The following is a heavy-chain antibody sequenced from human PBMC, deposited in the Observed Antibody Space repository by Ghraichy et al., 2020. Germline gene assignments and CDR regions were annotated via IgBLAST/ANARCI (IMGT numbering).Heavy chain of an antibody. Sequence: GGSLRLSCAASGFSFSSYWMHWVRQAPGTGLVWVSRINSDGSERNYADSVKGRFTISRDNAKNTLHLQMNSLKVEDTAVYYCARRGWYCSGGNCYGEFDSWGQGTLVTVSS. CDR1: GFSFSSYW. D-gene: IGHD2-15*01. CDR3: ARRGWYCSGGNCYGEFDS. CDR2: INSDGSER. J-gene: IGHJ4*02. V-gene: IGHV3-74*01.